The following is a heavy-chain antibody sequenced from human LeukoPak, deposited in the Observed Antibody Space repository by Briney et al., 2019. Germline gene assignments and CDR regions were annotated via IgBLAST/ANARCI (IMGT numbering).Heavy chain of an antibody. CDR3: AKVLGIEDWYFDL. D-gene: IGHD7-27*01. CDR2: ISGSGGST. V-gene: IGHV3-23*01. J-gene: IGHJ2*01. CDR1: GFTFSSYA. Sequence: GGSLRLSCAASGFTFSSYAMSWVRQAPGKGLEWVSAISGSGGSTYYADSVKGRFTISRDNSKNTLYLQMNSLGAEDTAVYYCAKVLGIEDWYFDLWGRGTLVTVSS.